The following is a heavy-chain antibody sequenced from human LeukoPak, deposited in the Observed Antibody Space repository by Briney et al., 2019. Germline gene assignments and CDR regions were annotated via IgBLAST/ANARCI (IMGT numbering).Heavy chain of an antibody. CDR1: GFTFSSYG. D-gene: IGHD4-17*01. J-gene: IGHJ4*02. V-gene: IGHV3-30*03. Sequence: GGSLRLSCAASGFTFSSYGMHWVRQAPGKGLEWVAVISYDGSNKYYADSVKGRFTISRDSSKNTLYLQMNSLRAEDTAVYYCVRAEFDYWGQGTLVTVSS. CDR2: ISYDGSNK. CDR3: VRAEFDY.